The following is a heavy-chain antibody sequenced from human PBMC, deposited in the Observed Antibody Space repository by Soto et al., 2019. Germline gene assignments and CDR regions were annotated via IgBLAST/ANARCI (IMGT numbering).Heavy chain of an antibody. J-gene: IGHJ3*02. CDR2: ISYDGSNK. CDR3: AKWTRGAFDI. CDR1: GFTFSSYG. V-gene: IGHV3-30*18. Sequence: QVQLVESGGGVVQPGRSLRLSCAASGFTFSSYGMHWVRQAPGKGLEWVAVISYDGSNKYYADSVKGRFTISRDNSKNTLYLQMNSLRAEDTAVYYCAKWTRGAFDIWGQWTMVTVSS.